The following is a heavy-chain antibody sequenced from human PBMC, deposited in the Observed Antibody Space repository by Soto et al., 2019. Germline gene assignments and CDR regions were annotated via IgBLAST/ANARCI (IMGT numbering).Heavy chain of an antibody. CDR2: ISSSSSYI. CDR3: ARDYWQQLAQRGFDY. Sequence: GGSLRLSCAASGFTFSSYSMNWVRQAPGKGLEWVSSISSSSSYIYYADSVKGRFTISRDNAKNSLYLQMNSLRAEDTAVYYCARDYWQQLAQRGFDYWGQGTLVTVSS. V-gene: IGHV3-21*01. CDR1: GFTFSSYS. D-gene: IGHD6-13*01. J-gene: IGHJ4*02.